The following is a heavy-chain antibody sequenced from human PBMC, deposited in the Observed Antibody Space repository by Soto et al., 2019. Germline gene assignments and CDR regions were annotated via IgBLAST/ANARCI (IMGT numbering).Heavy chain of an antibody. CDR1: GYTFTGQY. J-gene: IGHJ5*02. Sequence: QVQLVQSGAELKKPGASVKVSCKASGYTFTGQYIHWLRQAPGQGLEWMGWINPNSGDTNYAQKFLGRGTMTRDTSINTVYMELGRLTSDDTAVYYCARDRRVRGEAEGTRWFDPWGQGALVTVSS. D-gene: IGHD1-1*01. CDR2: INPNSGDT. V-gene: IGHV1-2*02. CDR3: ARDRRVRGEAEGTRWFDP.